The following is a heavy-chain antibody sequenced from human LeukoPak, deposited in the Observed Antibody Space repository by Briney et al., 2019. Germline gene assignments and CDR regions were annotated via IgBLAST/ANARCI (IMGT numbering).Heavy chain of an antibody. CDR1: GFTFSSYG. Sequence: GGSLRLSCAASGFTFSSYGMHWVRQAPGKGLEWVAVIWYDGSNKYYADSVKGRFTISRDNSKNTLYLQMNSLRAEDTAVYYCAKGTSLRSGELSFKEYYFDYWGQGTLVTVSS. D-gene: IGHD3-16*02. V-gene: IGHV3-33*06. J-gene: IGHJ4*02. CDR2: IWYDGSNK. CDR3: AKGTSLRSGELSFKEYYFDY.